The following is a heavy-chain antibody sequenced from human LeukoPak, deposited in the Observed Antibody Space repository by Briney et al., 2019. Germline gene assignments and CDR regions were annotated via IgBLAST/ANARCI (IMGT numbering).Heavy chain of an antibody. D-gene: IGHD3-3*01. CDR2: IYYSGST. V-gene: IGHV4-39*01. CDR1: GGSISSSSYY. Sequence: SETLSLTCTVSGGSISSSSYYWGWIRQPPGKGLEWIGSIYYSGSTYYNPSLKSRVTISVDTSKNQFSLKLSSVTAADTAVYYCASYYDFWSGYNYWGQGTLVTVS. J-gene: IGHJ4*02. CDR3: ASYYDFWSGYNY.